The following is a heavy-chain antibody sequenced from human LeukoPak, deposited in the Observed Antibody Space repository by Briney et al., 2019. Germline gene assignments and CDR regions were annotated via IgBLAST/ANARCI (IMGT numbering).Heavy chain of an antibody. J-gene: IGHJ4*02. CDR2: ISGSGGHT. V-gene: IGHV3-23*01. CDR3: VKDLSSSHVSEYFDY. CDR1: GFTFSSYA. D-gene: IGHD6-6*01. Sequence: GGSLRLSCVASGFTFSSYAVSWVRQAPGKGLEWVSSISGSGGHTYYVDSVKGRFTISRDNSKNTLYMQMNSLRAEDTAVYYCVKDLSSSHVSEYFDYWGQGTLVTV.